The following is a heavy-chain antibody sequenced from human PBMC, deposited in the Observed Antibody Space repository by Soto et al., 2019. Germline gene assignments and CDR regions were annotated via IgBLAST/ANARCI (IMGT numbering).Heavy chain of an antibody. CDR1: GFTFTSSA. D-gene: IGHD5-18*01. Sequence: QMQLVQSGPEVKKPGTSVKVSCKASGFTFTSSAGQWVRQARGQRLEWIGWIVVGSGNTNYAQKFQERVTITRDMSTSSADVELSSLRSEDTAVYYCAAANSYGSWSRYWGQGTLVTVSS. CDR3: AAANSYGSWSRY. CDR2: IVVGSGNT. V-gene: IGHV1-58*01. J-gene: IGHJ4*02.